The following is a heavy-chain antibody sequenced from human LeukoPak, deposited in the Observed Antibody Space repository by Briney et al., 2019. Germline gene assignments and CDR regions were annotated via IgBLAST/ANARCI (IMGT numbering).Heavy chain of an antibody. D-gene: IGHD3-3*01. V-gene: IGHV3-30*02. CDR3: AKDLALEAGFDGHFQH. CDR2: IRYDGSNK. Sequence: PGGSLRLSCAASGFTFSSYGMHWVRQAPGKGLEWVAFIRYDGSNKYYADSVKGRFTISRDNSKNTLYLQMNSLRAEDTAVYYCAKDLALEAGFDGHFQHWGQGTLVTVSS. CDR1: GFTFSSYG. J-gene: IGHJ1*01.